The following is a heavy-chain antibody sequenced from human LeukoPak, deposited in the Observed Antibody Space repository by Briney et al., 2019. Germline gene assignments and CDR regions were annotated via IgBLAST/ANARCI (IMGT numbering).Heavy chain of an antibody. J-gene: IGHJ4*02. D-gene: IGHD5-24*01. CDR2: ISSSSSYI. CDR3: ARDPREREPNPDY. V-gene: IGHV3-21*01. CDR1: GFTFSSYS. Sequence: GGSLRLSCAASGFTFSSYSMNWVRQAPGKGLEWVSSISSSSSYIYYADSVKGRFTISRDNAKNSLYLQMNSLRAEDTAVYYCARDPREREPNPDYWGQGTLVTVSS.